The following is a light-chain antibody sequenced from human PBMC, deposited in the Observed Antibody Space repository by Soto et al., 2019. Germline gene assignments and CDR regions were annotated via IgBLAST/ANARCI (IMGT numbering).Light chain of an antibody. J-gene: IGKJ1*01. CDR2: AAS. Sequence: AIRMTQSPSSLSASTGDRVTITCRASQGISSYLAWYQQKPGKAPKLLIYAASTLQSEVPSRFSGSGSETHFTLTITSLQPEDFATYFCQQTYSAPPWTFGPGTKVDIK. CDR1: QGISSY. CDR3: QQTYSAPPWT. V-gene: IGKV1-8*01.